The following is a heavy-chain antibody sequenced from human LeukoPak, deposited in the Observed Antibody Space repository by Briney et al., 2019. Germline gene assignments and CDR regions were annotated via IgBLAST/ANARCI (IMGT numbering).Heavy chain of an antibody. CDR2: ISWNSGSI. V-gene: IGHV3-9*01. CDR1: GFTFDDYA. J-gene: IGHJ4*02. D-gene: IGHD3-22*01. CDR3: AKLVNYDSSGYLDY. Sequence: GGSLRLSCAASGFTFDDYAMHWVRQAPGKGLEWVSGISWNSGSIGYADSVKGRFTISRDNAKNSLYLQMNSLRAEDTALYYCAKLVNYDSSGYLDYWGQGTLVTVSS.